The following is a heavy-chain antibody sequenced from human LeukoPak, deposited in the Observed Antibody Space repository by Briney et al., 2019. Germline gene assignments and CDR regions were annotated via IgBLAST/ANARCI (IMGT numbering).Heavy chain of an antibody. CDR1: GFTVSGQW. CDR3: TRDRSRATAG. CDR2: INQGGSDK. J-gene: IGHJ4*02. D-gene: IGHD5-18*01. V-gene: IGHV3-7*01. Sequence: GGSLRLSCAASGFTVSGQWMIWVRQAPGKGLEWVANINQGGSDKYYVDSVKGRFTISRDNANNLLYLQMNILRGEDTAVYYCTRDRSRATAGWGQGTLVTVSS.